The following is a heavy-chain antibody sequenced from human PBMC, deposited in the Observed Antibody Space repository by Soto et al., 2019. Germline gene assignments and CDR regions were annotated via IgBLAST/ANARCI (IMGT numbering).Heavy chain of an antibody. D-gene: IGHD3-10*01. J-gene: IGHJ5*02. CDR2: VIPIFGTA. CDR1: GGTFSSYA. Sequence: QVQLVQSGAEVKKPGSSVKVSCKASGGTFSSYAISWVRQAPGQGLEWMGGVIPIFGTANYAQKFQGRVTITADESTSTAYMELSSLRSEDTAVYYCARERKGYYGSGSYYNPRNWFDPWGQGTLVTVSS. V-gene: IGHV1-69*01. CDR3: ARERKGYYGSGSYYNPRNWFDP.